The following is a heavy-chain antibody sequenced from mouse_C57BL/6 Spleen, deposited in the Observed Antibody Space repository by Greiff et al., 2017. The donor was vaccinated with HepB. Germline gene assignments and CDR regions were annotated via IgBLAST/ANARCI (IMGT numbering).Heavy chain of an antibody. V-gene: IGHV1-22*01. J-gene: IGHJ2*01. D-gene: IGHD1-1*01. CDR1: GYTFTDYN. CDR3: ARSSIYYGSSYGY. Sequence: VQLQQSGPELVKPGASVKMSCKASGYTFTDYNMHWVKQSHGKSLEWIGYINPNNGGTSYNQKFKGKATLTVNKSSSTAYMELRSLTSEDSAVYDCARSSIYYGSSYGYWGQGTTLTVSS. CDR2: INPNNGGT.